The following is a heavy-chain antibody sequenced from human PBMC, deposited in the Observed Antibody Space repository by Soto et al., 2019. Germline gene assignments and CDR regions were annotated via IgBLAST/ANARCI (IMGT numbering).Heavy chain of an antibody. CDR3: ARYFRRATIVSNWFDP. CDR1: GGSISSGGYY. CDR2: IYYSGST. V-gene: IGHV4-31*03. J-gene: IGHJ5*02. Sequence: PSETLSLTCTVSGGSISSGGYYWSWIRQHPGKGLEWIGYIYYSGSTYYNPSLKSRVTISVDTSKNQFSLKLSSVTAADTAVYYCARYFRRATIVSNWFDPWGQGTLVTVSS. D-gene: IGHD5-12*01.